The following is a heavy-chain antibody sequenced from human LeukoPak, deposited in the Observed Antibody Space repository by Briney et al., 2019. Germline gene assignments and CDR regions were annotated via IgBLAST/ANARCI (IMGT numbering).Heavy chain of an antibody. CDR3: ARYCSGGSCYALDAFDI. Sequence: GGSLRLSCAASGFTFSSYAMHWVRQAPGKGLEWVAVISYDGSNKYYADSVKGRFTISRDNSKNTLYLQMNSLRAEDTAVYYCARYCSGGSCYALDAFDIWGQGTMVTVSS. CDR1: GFTFSSYA. V-gene: IGHV3-30-3*01. D-gene: IGHD2-15*01. CDR2: ISYDGSNK. J-gene: IGHJ3*02.